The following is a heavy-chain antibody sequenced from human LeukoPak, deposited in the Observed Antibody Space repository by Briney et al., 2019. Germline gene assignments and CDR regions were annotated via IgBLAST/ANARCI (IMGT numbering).Heavy chain of an antibody. D-gene: IGHD3-9*01. CDR2: ISYDESNK. Sequence: GGSLRLSCVASGFTFSTYGMHWVRQAPGRGLEWVALISYDESNKLYADSVKGRFTISRDNSKNTLYLQMNSLRAEDTAVYYRAKWGPYDILTGRINWGQGTLVTVSS. CDR1: GFTFSTYG. J-gene: IGHJ4*02. CDR3: AKWGPYDILTGRIN. V-gene: IGHV3-30*18.